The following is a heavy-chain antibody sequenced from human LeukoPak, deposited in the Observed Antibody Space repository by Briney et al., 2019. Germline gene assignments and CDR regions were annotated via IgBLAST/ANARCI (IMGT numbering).Heavy chain of an antibody. V-gene: IGHV4-59*01. CDR2: IRYGGRT. D-gene: IGHD1-26*01. CDR3: ARRVVGTDWGQENWLDP. Sequence: SETLSLTCTVSGASISNFYWYWIRQSPGKGLESIGHIRYGGRTNYNPSLESRLTISLDTSKNQVSLTLSSVTAADTAVYFCARRVVGTDWGQENWLDPWGQGTLVTVSS. CDR1: GASISNFY. J-gene: IGHJ5*02.